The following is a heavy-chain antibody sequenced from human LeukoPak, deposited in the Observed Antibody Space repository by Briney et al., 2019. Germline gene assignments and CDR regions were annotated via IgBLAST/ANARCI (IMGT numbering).Heavy chain of an antibody. Sequence: PSETLSLTCTVSGGSISSYYWSWIRQPPGKGLEWIGYIYYSGSTNYNPSLKSRVTISVDTSKNQFSLKLSSVTAADTAVYYCARDKTDARAFDIWGQGTMVTVSS. V-gene: IGHV4-59*01. CDR2: IYYSGST. D-gene: IGHD2-8*01. CDR1: GGSISSYY. CDR3: ARDKTDARAFDI. J-gene: IGHJ3*02.